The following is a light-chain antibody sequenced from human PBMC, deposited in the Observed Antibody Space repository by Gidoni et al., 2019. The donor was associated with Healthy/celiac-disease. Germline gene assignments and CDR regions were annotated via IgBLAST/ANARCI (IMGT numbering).Light chain of an antibody. CDR1: QSISSY. CDR2: AAP. CDR3: QQSYSTPWT. J-gene: IGKJ1*01. Sequence: DIQMTQYPSSLSASVGDRVTITCRASQSISSYLNWYQQKPGKAPKLLIYAAPSLQSGGPSRFSGSGSGTDFTLTISSLQPEDFATYYCQQSYSTPWTFGQGTKVEIK. V-gene: IGKV1-39*01.